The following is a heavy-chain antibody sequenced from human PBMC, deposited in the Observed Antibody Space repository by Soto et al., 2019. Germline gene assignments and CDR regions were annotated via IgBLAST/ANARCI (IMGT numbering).Heavy chain of an antibody. CDR3: AKGDNLGPKTGYAFDP. J-gene: IGHJ6*02. CDR1: GDSVSSNTAS. Sequence: SQTLSLTCAISGDSVSSNTASWNWIRQSPSRGLEWLGRTYFRSKWYNDYAVSVKSRIIINPDTSNNQFSLQLNSVTPEDTAVYFCAKGDNLGPKTGYAFDPWGQGTTVTSP. D-gene: IGHD5-12*01. CDR2: TYFRSKWYN. V-gene: IGHV6-1*01.